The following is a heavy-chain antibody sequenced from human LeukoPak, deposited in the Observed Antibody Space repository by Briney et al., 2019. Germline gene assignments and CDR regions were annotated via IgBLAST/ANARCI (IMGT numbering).Heavy chain of an antibody. J-gene: IGHJ3*02. V-gene: IGHV4-31*03. CDR2: IYYSGST. CDR1: GGSISSGGYY. CDR3: ARVLRYFDWLNPNDAFDI. D-gene: IGHD3-9*01. Sequence: SETLSLTCTVSGGSISSGGYYWSWIRQHPGTGLEWIGYIYYSGSTYYNPSLKSRVTISVDTSKNQFSLKLSSVTAADTAVYYCARVLRYFDWLNPNDAFDIWGQGTMVTVSP.